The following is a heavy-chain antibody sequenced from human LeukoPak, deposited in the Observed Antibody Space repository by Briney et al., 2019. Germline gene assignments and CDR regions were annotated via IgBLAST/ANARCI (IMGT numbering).Heavy chain of an antibody. CDR1: GGSISSYY. J-gene: IGHJ6*02. Sequence: PSATLSLTCTVSGGSISSYYGSWLRQPPGKGLEWIGYIYYSGSTNYNPSLKSRVTISVDTSKNQFSLKLSSVTAADTAVYYCARAVTREYEYVMDVWGQGTTVTVSS. D-gene: IGHD3-10*01. V-gene: IGHV4-59*01. CDR2: IYYSGST. CDR3: ARAVTREYEYVMDV.